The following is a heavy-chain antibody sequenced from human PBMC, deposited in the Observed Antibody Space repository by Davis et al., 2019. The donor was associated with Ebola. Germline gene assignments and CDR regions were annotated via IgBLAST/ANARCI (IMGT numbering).Heavy chain of an antibody. J-gene: IGHJ6*02. CDR2: IYYSGST. CDR1: GGSISSSSYY. Sequence: PSETLSLTCTVSGGSISSSSYYWGWIRQPPGKGLEWIGSIYYSGSTYYNPSLKSRVTISVDTSKNQFSLKLSSVTAADTAVYYCATGDIAARYYYYGMDVWGQGTTVTVSS. CDR3: ATGDIAARYYYYGMDV. D-gene: IGHD6-6*01. V-gene: IGHV4-39*01.